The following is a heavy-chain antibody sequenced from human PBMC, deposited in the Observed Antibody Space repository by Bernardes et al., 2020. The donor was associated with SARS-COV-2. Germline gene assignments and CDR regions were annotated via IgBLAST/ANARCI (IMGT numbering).Heavy chain of an antibody. CDR1: GSTFSIYL. D-gene: IGHD3-9*01. Sequence: GSLSPSSAVSGSTFSIYLSGWFRPPPGKGLEWVSSISAAGLYTSYGDSVRGRLITTRENTRKSVFLQMESLRAEDTAVYYCARDVGVTDWIFGFDVWGPGTMVHVSS. V-gene: IGHV3-21*01. J-gene: IGHJ3*01. CDR3: ARDVGVTDWIFGFDV. CDR2: ISAAGLYT.